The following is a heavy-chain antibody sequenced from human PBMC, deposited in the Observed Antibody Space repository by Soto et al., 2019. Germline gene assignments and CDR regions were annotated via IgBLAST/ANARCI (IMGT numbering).Heavy chain of an antibody. V-gene: IGHV4-59*08. CDR3: ARHSRTTTVKKRGAFDI. Sequence: SETLSLTCTVSGGSISSYYWSWIRQPPGKGLEWIGYINYSGSTNYNPARKSRCTISVDTSKNKFSQKLSSVTAADTAVYYCARHSRTTTVKKRGAFDIWGQGTMVTVSS. CDR2: INYSGST. D-gene: IGHD4-17*01. CDR1: GGSISSYY. J-gene: IGHJ3*02.